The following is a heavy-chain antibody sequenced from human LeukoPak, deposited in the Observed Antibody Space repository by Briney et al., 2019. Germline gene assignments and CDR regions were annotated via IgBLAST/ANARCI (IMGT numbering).Heavy chain of an antibody. V-gene: IGHV3-9*01. CDR2: ISWNSGSI. CDR1: GFTFDDYA. CDR3: AKDQRGYCGGDCYSVDY. Sequence: GRSLRLSCAASGFTFDDYAMHWVRQAPGKGLEWVSGISWNSGSIGYADSVKGRFTISRDNAKNSLYLQMNSLRAEDTAVYYCAKDQRGYCGGDCYSVDYWGQGTLVTVSS. J-gene: IGHJ4*02. D-gene: IGHD2-21*02.